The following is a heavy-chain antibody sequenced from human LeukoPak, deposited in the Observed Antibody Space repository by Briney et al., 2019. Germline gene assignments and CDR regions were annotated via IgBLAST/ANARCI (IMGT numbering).Heavy chain of an antibody. CDR2: ISTNGIGT. CDR3: VKDLRGLRPSGDHGMDV. CDR1: KLTFSAFA. Sequence: GGSLRLSCSASKLTFSAFAIHWVRQAPGKGLEYVSAISTNGIGTYYADSVKGRFTISRDNSKNMLYLQMSSLRPEDTAVYYCVKDLRGLRPSGDHGMDVWGKGTTVTVSS. D-gene: IGHD3-16*01. V-gene: IGHV3-64D*06. J-gene: IGHJ6*04.